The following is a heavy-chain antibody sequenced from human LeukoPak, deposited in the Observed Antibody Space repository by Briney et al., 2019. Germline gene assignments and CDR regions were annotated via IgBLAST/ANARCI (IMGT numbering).Heavy chain of an antibody. CDR1: GFTFTKYW. V-gene: IGHV3-66*01. CDR3: ARAKGSGWYRGAFDY. J-gene: IGHJ4*02. D-gene: IGHD6-19*01. CDR2: IYSGGST. Sequence: GDSLRLSCAASGFTFTKYWMTWVRQAPGKGLEWVSVIYSGGSTYYADSVKGRFTISRDNSKNTLYLQMNSLRAEDTAVYYCARAKGSGWYRGAFDYWGQGTLVTVSS.